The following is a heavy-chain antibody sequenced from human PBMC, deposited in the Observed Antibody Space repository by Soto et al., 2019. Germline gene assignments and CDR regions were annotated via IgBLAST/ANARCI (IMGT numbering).Heavy chain of an antibody. CDR2: IWYDGSNK. V-gene: IGHV3-33*01. D-gene: IGHD2-15*01. CDR1: GFTFSSDG. J-gene: IGHJ5*02. CDR3: ARDRFRSGASPADP. Sequence: GGSLRLSCAASGFTFSSDGMHWVRQAPGKGLEWGAGIWYDGSNKYYADSVKGRFTISRDNSKNTPYLQMNSLRAEDTAVYYCARDRFRSGASPADPWGTRPLLTLSS.